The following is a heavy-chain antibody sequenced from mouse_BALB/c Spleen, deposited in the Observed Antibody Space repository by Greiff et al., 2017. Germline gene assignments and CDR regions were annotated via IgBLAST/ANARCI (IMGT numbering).Heavy chain of an antibody. CDR3: ARHYGSSYWYFDV. V-gene: IGHV2-9*02. CDR1: GFSLTSYG. J-gene: IGHJ1*01. D-gene: IGHD1-1*01. Sequence: VKVVESGPGLVAPSQSLSITCTVSGFSLTSYGVHWVRQPPGKGLEWLGVIWAGGSTNYNSALMSRLSISKDNSKSQVFLKMNSLQTDDTAMYYCARHYGSSYWYFDVWGAGTTVTVSS. CDR2: IWAGGST.